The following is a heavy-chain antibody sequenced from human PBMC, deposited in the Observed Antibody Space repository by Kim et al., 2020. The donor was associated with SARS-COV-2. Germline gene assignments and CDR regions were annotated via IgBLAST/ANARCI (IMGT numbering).Heavy chain of an antibody. CDR2: ISSSSYI. D-gene: IGHD1-7*01. CDR3: AREGESITGTTPFDY. J-gene: IGHJ4*02. Sequence: GGSLRLSCAASGFTFSSYSMNWVRQAPGKGLEWVSSISSSSYIYYADSVKGRFTISRDNAKNSLYLQMNSLRAADTAVYYCAREGESITGTTPFDYWGQG. V-gene: IGHV3-21*01. CDR1: GFTFSSYS.